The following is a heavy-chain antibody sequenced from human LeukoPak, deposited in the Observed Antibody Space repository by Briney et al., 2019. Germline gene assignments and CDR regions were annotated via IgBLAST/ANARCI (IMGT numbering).Heavy chain of an antibody. CDR3: ARGRIGGYWFDP. CDR1: GYTFTSYD. V-gene: IGHV1-8*01. Sequence: ASVKVSCKASGYTFTSYDIHWVRQATGQGLEWMGWMNPNSGNTGYAQKFQGRVTMTRNTSISTAYMELSSLRSEDTAVYYCARGRIGGYWFDPWGQGTLVTVSS. D-gene: IGHD5-12*01. CDR2: MNPNSGNT. J-gene: IGHJ5*02.